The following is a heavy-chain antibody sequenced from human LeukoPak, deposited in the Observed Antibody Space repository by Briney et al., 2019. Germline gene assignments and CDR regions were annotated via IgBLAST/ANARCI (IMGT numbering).Heavy chain of an antibody. V-gene: IGHV4-59*01. J-gene: IGHJ4*02. Sequence: SETLSLTCTVSGGSISGYYWSWIRQPPGKGLEWIGYIYYSGSTKYNPSLKSRVTISVDTSKNQFSLKLSSATAADTAVYYCARSGAQQLPPPYGGQGTLVTVSS. CDR3: ARSGAQQLPPPY. D-gene: IGHD6-13*01. CDR2: IYYSGST. CDR1: GGSISGYY.